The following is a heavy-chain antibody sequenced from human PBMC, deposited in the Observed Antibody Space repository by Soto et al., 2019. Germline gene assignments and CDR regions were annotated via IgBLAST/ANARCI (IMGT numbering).Heavy chain of an antibody. J-gene: IGHJ3*02. D-gene: IGHD2-21*02. CDR2: INPSGGST. Sequence: ASVKVSCKASGDTFISYYIHWVRQGPGQGLEWMGIINPSGGSTSYAQKFQGRVTMTRDTSTSTVYMELSSLRSEDTAVYYCARRGATVVTQWYAFDMWGQGTMVTVSS. CDR1: GDTFISYY. V-gene: IGHV1-46*01. CDR3: ARRGATVVTQWYAFDM.